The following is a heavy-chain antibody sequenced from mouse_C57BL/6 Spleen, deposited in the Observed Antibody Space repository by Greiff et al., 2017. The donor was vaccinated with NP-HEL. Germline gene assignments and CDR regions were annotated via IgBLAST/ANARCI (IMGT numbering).Heavy chain of an antibody. D-gene: IGHD1-1*01. CDR3: ADGSSYLLDY. V-gene: IGHV1-64*01. Sequence: QVQLQQSGAELVKPGASVKLSCKASGYTFTSYWMHWVKQRPGQGLEWIGMIHPNSGSTNYNEKFKSKATLTVDKSSSTAYMHRSSLTSEDCAVYYCADGSSYLLDYWGQGTTLTVSS. J-gene: IGHJ2*01. CDR1: GYTFTSYW. CDR2: IHPNSGST.